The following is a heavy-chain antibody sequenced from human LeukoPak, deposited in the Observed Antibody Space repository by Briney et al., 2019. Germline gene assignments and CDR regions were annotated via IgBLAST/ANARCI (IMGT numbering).Heavy chain of an antibody. Sequence: SAKVSCKASGGTFSSYAISWVRQAPGQGLEWMGGIIPIFGTANYAQKFQGRVTITADESTSTAYMELSSLRSEDTAVYYCARDRRGYSYGYRYYYGMDVWGQGTTVTVSS. CDR1: GGTFSSYA. CDR3: ARDRRGYSYGYRYYYGMDV. J-gene: IGHJ6*02. D-gene: IGHD5-18*01. V-gene: IGHV1-69*13. CDR2: IIPIFGTA.